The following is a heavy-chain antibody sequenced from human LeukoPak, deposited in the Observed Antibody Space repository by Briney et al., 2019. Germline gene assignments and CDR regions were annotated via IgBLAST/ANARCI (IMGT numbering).Heavy chain of an antibody. CDR3: ARDINYDFWSGPSGYYFYMDV. V-gene: IGHV3-7*01. CDR1: GFTFSNYW. Sequence: GGSLRLSCAASGFTFSNYWMSWVRQAPGKGLEWVANIKQDGSEKYYLDSVKGRFTISRDNAKNSLYLQMNSLRAEDTVVCSCARDINYDFWSGPSGYYFYMDVWGKGTTVTVSS. J-gene: IGHJ6*03. CDR2: IKQDGSEK. D-gene: IGHD3-3*01.